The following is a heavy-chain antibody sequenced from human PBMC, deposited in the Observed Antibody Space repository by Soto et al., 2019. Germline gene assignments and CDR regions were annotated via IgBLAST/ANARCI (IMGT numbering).Heavy chain of an antibody. CDR1: GFTFRDYY. Sequence: QVQLVESGGGLVRPVGSLRLSCEASGFTFRDYYMTWFRQAPGKGLAWLSYIDSSTKYTNYADSVTGRFTISRDNAKNSLYLPMNSLRADDTAVYYCAREYFYTMDVWGQGTRVTVSS. J-gene: IGHJ6*02. CDR3: AREYFYTMDV. CDR2: IDSSTKYT. V-gene: IGHV3-11*05.